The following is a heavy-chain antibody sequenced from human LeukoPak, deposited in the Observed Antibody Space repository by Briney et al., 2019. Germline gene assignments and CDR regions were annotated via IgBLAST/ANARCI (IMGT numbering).Heavy chain of an antibody. D-gene: IGHD5-18*01. CDR3: ARGLQLWLFCFDY. CDR1: GCAFSSYA. V-gene: IGHV3-30*01. Sequence: GALILSCAASGCAFSSYAMHWVRPAPGKGLEWVAVISYDGSNKYYADSVKGRFTISRDNSKNTLYLQMNSLRAEDTAVYYCARGLQLWLFCFDYWGQGTLVTVSS. J-gene: IGHJ4*02. CDR2: ISYDGSNK.